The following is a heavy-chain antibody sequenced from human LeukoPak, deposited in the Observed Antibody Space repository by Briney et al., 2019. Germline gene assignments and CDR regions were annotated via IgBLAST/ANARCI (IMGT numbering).Heavy chain of an antibody. CDR2: ISSSGSTI. D-gene: IGHD3-22*01. Sequence: GGSLRLSCAASGFTFSSYEMNWVRQAPGKGLEWVSYISSSGSTIYYADSVKGRFTISRDNAKNSLYLQMNSLRAEDTAVYYCARDREYYDSSNYEGAFDIWGQGTMVTVSS. CDR1: GFTFSSYE. J-gene: IGHJ3*02. V-gene: IGHV3-48*03. CDR3: ARDREYYDSSNYEGAFDI.